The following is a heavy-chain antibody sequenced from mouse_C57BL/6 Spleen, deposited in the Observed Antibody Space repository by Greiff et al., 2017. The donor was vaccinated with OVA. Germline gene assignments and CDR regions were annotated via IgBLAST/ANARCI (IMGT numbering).Heavy chain of an antibody. V-gene: IGHV3-6*01. D-gene: IGHD2-1*01. CDR1: GYSITSGYY. Sequence: EVHLVESGPGLVKPSQSLSLTCSVTGYSITSGYYWNWIRQFPGNKLEWMGYISYDGSNNYNPSLKNRISITRDTSKNQFFLKLNSVTTEDTATYYCAREGYGNFWFAYWGQGTLVTVSA. CDR3: AREGYGNFWFAY. CDR2: ISYDGSN. J-gene: IGHJ3*01.